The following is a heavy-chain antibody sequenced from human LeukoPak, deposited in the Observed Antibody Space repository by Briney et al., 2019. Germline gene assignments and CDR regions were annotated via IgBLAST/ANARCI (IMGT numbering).Heavy chain of an antibody. CDR1: GFSVSGYW. CDR2: MNSDGGIT. CDR3: ARASPMIDY. Sequence: GGSLRLSCAASGFSVSGYWMNWVRQAPGKGLVWVSRMNSDGGITDYADSVKGRLTISRDTATNTLYLRMDSLRAEDMGVYYCARASPMIDYWGQGTLVIVSS. J-gene: IGHJ4*02. D-gene: IGHD3-22*01. V-gene: IGHV3-74*01.